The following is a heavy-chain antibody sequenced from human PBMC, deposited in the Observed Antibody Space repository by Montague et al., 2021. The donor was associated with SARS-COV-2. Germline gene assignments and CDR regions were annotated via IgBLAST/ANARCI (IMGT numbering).Heavy chain of an antibody. CDR3: VHSYADYLFDX. D-gene: IGHD4-17*01. CDR2: IYWDDDK. V-gene: IGHV2-5*02. J-gene: IGHJ4*02. Sequence: PALVKPTQTLTLTCSFSGFSLRTSGVGVGWIRQPPGKALEWLAVIYWDDDKRYSPSLKSGLTITKDTSKNQVVLTMTNMDPVDTATYYCVHSYADYLFDXWGQGTLVSVSS. CDR1: GFSLRTSGVG.